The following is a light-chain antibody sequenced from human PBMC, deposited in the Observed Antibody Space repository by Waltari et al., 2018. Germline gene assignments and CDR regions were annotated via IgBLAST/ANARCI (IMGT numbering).Light chain of an antibody. CDR3: AVWDDSLTGQVI. J-gene: IGLJ2*01. CDR1: SPNIGNYY. Sequence: QSVLTQPPSASGTPGQRVTISCSGSSPNIGNYYVYWYHQLPGTAPKLLIYRNNRRPSGGPDRFSGSTSGTSASLAISGLRSEDEADYYCAVWDDSLTGQVIFGGGTKLTVL. CDR2: RNN. V-gene: IGLV1-47*01.